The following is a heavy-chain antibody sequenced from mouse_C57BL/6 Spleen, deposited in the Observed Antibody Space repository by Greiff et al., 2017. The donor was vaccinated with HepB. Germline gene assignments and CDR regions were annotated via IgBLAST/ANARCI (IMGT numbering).Heavy chain of an antibody. J-gene: IGHJ2*01. CDR1: GYTFTSYW. CDR2: IDPSDSYT. Sequence: VQLQQPGAELVMPGASVKLSCKASGYTFTSYWMHWVKQRPGQGLEWIGEIDPSDSYTNYNQKFKGKSTLTVDKSSSTAYMQLSSLTSEDSAVYYCASVPYGYGFDYWGQGTTLTVSS. V-gene: IGHV1-69*01. D-gene: IGHD2-2*01. CDR3: ASVPYGYGFDY.